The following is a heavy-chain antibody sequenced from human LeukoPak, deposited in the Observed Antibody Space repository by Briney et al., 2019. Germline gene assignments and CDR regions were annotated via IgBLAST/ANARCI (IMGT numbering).Heavy chain of an antibody. CDR3: ARGSSSWMDYYMDV. CDR2: IYYSGST. V-gene: IGHV4-39*07. J-gene: IGHJ6*03. Sequence: SETLSLTCTVSGDSISSSSYYWGWIRQPPGKGLEWIGSIYYSGSTYYNPSLKSRVTISVDTSKNQFSLKLSSVTAADTAVYYCARGSSSWMDYYMDVWGKGATVTVSS. CDR1: GDSISSSSYY. D-gene: IGHD6-13*01.